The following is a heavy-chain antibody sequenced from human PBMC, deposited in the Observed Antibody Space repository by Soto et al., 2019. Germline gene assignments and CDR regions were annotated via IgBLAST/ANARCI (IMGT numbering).Heavy chain of an antibody. V-gene: IGHV1-18*01. CDR3: ARSNGDYYYYGMDV. Sequence: ASVKVSCKASGYTFTNYGISWVRQAPGQGLEWMGWISTYNDNTNYAQKLQGRVTMTTDTSTSTAYVELRSLRSDDTAVYYCARSNGDYYYYGMDVWGQGTTVTVSS. J-gene: IGHJ6*02. D-gene: IGHD2-8*01. CDR1: GYTFTNYG. CDR2: ISTYNDNT.